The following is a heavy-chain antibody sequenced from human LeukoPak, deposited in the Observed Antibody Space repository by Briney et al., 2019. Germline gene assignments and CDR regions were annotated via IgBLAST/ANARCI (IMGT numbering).Heavy chain of an antibody. D-gene: IGHD3-3*01. CDR3: ARVHMKSRFFGVVKLRWFDP. Sequence: SETLSLTCAVYGGSFSGYYWSWIRQPPGKGLEWIGEINHSGSTNYNPSLKSRVTISVDTSKNQFSLKLSSVTAADTAVYYCARVHMKSRFFGVVKLRWFDPWGQGTLVTVSS. V-gene: IGHV4-34*01. CDR1: GGSFSGYY. J-gene: IGHJ5*02. CDR2: INHSGST.